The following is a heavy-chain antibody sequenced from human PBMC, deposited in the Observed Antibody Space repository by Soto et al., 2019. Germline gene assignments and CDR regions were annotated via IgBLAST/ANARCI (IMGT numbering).Heavy chain of an antibody. V-gene: IGHV3-30*18. CDR1: GFTFSSYG. CDR2: ISYDGSNK. Sequence: GGSLRLSCAASGFTFSSYGMHWVRQAPGKGLEWVAVISYDGSNKYYADSVKGRFTISRDNSKNTLYLQMNSLRAEDTAVYYCAKDLAPIWLYYFDYWGQGTLVTVSS. J-gene: IGHJ4*02. D-gene: IGHD3-10*01. CDR3: AKDLAPIWLYYFDY.